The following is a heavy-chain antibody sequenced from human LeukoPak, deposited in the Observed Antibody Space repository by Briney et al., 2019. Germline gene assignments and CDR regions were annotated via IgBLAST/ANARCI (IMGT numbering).Heavy chain of an antibody. Sequence: PGGSLRLSCAASGFTLRNYWMSWVRQAPGKGLEWVANIKQDGSEKYYVDSVKGRFTISRDNAKNSLFLQMNSLRAEDTAVYYCARQVERFEIDVFDAWGQGTMVAVSS. CDR3: ARQVERFEIDVFDA. D-gene: IGHD1-1*01. J-gene: IGHJ3*01. V-gene: IGHV3-7*04. CDR1: GFTLRNYW. CDR2: IKQDGSEK.